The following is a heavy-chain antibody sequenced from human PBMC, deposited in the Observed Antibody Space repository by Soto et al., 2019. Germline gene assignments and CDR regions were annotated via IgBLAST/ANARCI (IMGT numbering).Heavy chain of an antibody. Sequence: PGGSLRLSCAASGFTFSSYWMSWVRQAPGKGLEWVGRIKSKTDGGTTDYAAPVKGRFTISRDDSKNTLYLQMNSLKTEDTAVYYCTTVGRYCSGGSCYHMVYWGQGTLVTVSS. CDR3: TTVGRYCSGGSCYHMVY. V-gene: IGHV3-15*01. CDR2: IKSKTDGGTT. D-gene: IGHD2-15*01. J-gene: IGHJ4*02. CDR1: GFTFSSYW.